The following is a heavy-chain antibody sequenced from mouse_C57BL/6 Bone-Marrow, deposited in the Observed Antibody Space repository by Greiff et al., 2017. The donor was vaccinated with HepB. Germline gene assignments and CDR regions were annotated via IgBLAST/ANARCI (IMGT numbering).Heavy chain of an antibody. D-gene: IGHD1-1*01. CDR1: GYTFTSYD. V-gene: IGHV1-85*01. CDR2: IYPRDGST. CDR3: ARAVIYYYGPFAY. J-gene: IGHJ3*01. Sequence: VQLVESGPELVKPGASVKLSCKASGYTFTSYDINWVKQRPGQGLEWIGWIYPRDGSTKYNEKFKGKATLTVDTSSSTAYMELHSLTSEDSAVYFCARAVIYYYGPFAYWGQGTLVTVSA.